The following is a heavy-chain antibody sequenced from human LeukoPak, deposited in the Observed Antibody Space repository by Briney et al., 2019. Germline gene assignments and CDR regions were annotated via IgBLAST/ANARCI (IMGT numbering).Heavy chain of an antibody. D-gene: IGHD3-9*01. CDR3: ARGPEYDILTGYDYYFDY. V-gene: IGHV4-59*12. J-gene: IGHJ4*02. CDR2: IYYSGST. Sequence: PSETLSLTCTVSGGSISSYYWSWIRQPPGKGLEWIGYIYYSGSTNYNPSLKSRVTISVDTSKNQFSLKLSSVTAADTAVYYCARGPEYDILTGYDYYFDYWGQGTLVTVSS. CDR1: GGSISSYY.